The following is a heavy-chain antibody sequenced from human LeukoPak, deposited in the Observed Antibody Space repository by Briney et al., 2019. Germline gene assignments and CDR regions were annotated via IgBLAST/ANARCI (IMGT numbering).Heavy chain of an antibody. CDR1: GFTVSSNY. Sequence: GGSLRLSCAASGFTVSSNYMSWVRQAPGKGLEWVSVIYSGGSTYYADSVKGRFTISRDNSKNTLYLQMISLRAEDTAVYYCAIEYGSGSSKRDYWGQGTLVTVSS. V-gene: IGHV3-66*01. J-gene: IGHJ4*02. D-gene: IGHD3-10*01. CDR2: IYSGGST. CDR3: AIEYGSGSSKRDY.